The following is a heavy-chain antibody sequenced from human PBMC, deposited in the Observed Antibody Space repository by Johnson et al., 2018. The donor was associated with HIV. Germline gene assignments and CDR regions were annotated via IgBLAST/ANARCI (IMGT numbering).Heavy chain of an antibody. J-gene: IGHJ3*02. Sequence: VQLVESGGGLVQPGGSLRLSCAASGFRFTNYWMSWVRQAPGKGLEWVAIIKQDGSEKFYVDSVKGRFTISRDNAKNSLFLQMNNLRAEDTAVYYCARESLPGYSSSNDAFDIWGQGTMVTVSS. D-gene: IGHD6-13*01. V-gene: IGHV3-7*03. CDR2: IKQDGSEK. CDR1: GFRFTNYW. CDR3: ARESLPGYSSSNDAFDI.